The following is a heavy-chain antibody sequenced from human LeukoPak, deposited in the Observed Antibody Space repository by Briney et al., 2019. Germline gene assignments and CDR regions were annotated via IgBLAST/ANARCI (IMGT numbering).Heavy chain of an antibody. V-gene: IGHV4-4*07. CDR1: GGSISSYY. J-gene: IGHJ4*02. CDR3: AREEGDILTAYLYFDY. Sequence: SETLSLTCTVSGGSISSYYWSWIRQPAGKGPEWIGRIYSSGSTNYNPSLKSRVTMSVDTSKNQFSLRLSSVTAADTAVYYCAREEGDILTAYLYFDYWGQGTLVTVSS. D-gene: IGHD3-9*01. CDR2: IYSSGST.